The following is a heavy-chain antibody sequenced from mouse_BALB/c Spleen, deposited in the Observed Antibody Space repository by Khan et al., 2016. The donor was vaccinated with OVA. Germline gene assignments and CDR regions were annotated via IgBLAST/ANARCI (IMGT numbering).Heavy chain of an antibody. CDR3: ARRKYYGSNSWFVY. CDR1: GYTFTNYG. D-gene: IGHD1-1*01. J-gene: IGHJ3*01. Sequence: QIQLVQSGPELKKPGETVKISCKASGYTFTNYGMNWVKQAPGQGLKWMGWINTNTGEPTYAEEFKGRFAFSLETSASTAYLQINNLKHEDTATYFCARRKYYGSNSWFVYWGQGTLVTVSA. V-gene: IGHV9-3*02. CDR2: INTNTGEP.